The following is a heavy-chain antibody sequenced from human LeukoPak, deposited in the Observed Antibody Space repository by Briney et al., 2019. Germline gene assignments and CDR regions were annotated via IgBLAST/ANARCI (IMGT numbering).Heavy chain of an antibody. CDR2: TYYRSKWYN. CDR1: GDSVSSNSAA. V-gene: IGHV6-1*01. D-gene: IGHD3-10*01. J-gene: IGHJ6*02. CDR3: ARAGVGRSRVDYGMDV. Sequence: SQTLSLTCAISGDSVSSNSAAWNWIRQSPSSGLEWLGRTYYRSKWYNDYAVSVKSRITINPDTSKNQFPLQLNSVTPEDTAVYYCARAGVGRSRVDYGMDVWGQGTTVTVSS.